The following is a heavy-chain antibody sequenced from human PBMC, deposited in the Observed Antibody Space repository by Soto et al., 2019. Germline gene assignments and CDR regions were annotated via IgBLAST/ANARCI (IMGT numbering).Heavy chain of an antibody. CDR3: ARQFDSDTSGYYYAY. CDR2: IIPIFGTA. Sequence: SVKVSCEASGGTFSTNAISWVRQAPGQGLEWMGGIIPIFGTANYAQKFQGRVTITADESTSTAYMELSSLRSEDTAVYYCARQFDSDTSGYYYAYWGQGTLVTVSS. CDR1: GGTFSTNA. J-gene: IGHJ4*02. V-gene: IGHV1-69*13. D-gene: IGHD3-22*01.